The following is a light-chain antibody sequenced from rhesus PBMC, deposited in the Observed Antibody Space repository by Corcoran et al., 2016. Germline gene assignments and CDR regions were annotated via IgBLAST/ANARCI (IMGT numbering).Light chain of an antibody. CDR1: QGISSW. V-gene: IGKV1-22*01. CDR3: LHYSSSWT. Sequence: DIQMTQSPSSLSASVGDKVTITCRASQGISSWLAWYQQKPGKAPKLLIYKVSSLQSGFPSRFSGSGSGTDFTLTISSLQPEDFATYYCLHYSSSWTFGPGTKVEIK. CDR2: KVS. J-gene: IGKJ1*01.